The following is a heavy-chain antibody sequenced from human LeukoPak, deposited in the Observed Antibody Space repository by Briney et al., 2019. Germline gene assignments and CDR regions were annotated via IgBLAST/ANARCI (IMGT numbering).Heavy chain of an antibody. CDR3: AKDAGSGWDLTFFDY. J-gene: IGHJ4*02. V-gene: IGHV3-30-3*01. CDR2: ISYDGSNK. Sequence: PGRSLRLSCAASGFTFSSYAMHWVRQAPGKGLEWVAVISYDGSNKYYADSVKGRFTISRDNSRNTLYLQMNSLRAEDTAVYYCAKDAGSGWDLTFFDYWGQGTLVTVSS. CDR1: GFTFSSYA. D-gene: IGHD6-19*01.